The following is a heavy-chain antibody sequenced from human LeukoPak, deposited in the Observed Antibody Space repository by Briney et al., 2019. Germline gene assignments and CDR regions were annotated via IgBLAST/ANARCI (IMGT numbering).Heavy chain of an antibody. V-gene: IGHV1-69*01. CDR2: IIPIFGTA. J-gene: IGHJ2*01. CDR3: ESIRGHSSSWYDWYFDL. CDR1: GGSFSSYA. Sequence: SVKVSCKASGGSFSSYAISGVRQAPGQGLEWMGGIIPIFGTANYAQKFQGRVTITADESTSTAYMKLSSLRAEDTVVHYCESIRGHSSSWYDWYFDLWGRGTLVTVSS. D-gene: IGHD6-13*01.